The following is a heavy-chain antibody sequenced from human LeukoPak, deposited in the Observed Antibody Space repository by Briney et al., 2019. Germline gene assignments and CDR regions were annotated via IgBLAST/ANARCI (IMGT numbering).Heavy chain of an antibody. CDR1: GITLNNYG. V-gene: IGHV3-23*01. J-gene: IGHJ4*02. D-gene: IGHD3-22*01. CDR2: ISGSGGGT. CDR3: AKRGVVIRVILVGFHKEAYYFDS. Sequence: GGSLRLSCAVSGITLNNYGMSWVRQAPGKGLEWVAGISGSGGGTNYADSVKGRFTISRDNPKNTLHLQMNSLRAEDTAVYFCAKRGVVIRVILVGFHKEAYYFDSWGQGALVTVSS.